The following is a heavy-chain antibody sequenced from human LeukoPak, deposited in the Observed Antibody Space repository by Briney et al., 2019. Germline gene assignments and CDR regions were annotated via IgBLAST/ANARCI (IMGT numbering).Heavy chain of an antibody. J-gene: IGHJ3*02. Sequence: SETLSLTCTVSAGSISSHYWSWIRQPPGKGLEWIGHFAYSGTTSYNASLKSRVTISVDTSKNQFSLTLTSVTAADTAVYYCARPHSSGWYGVYDIWGQGTMVTVSS. CDR2: FAYSGTT. D-gene: IGHD6-19*01. V-gene: IGHV4-59*08. CDR3: ARPHSSGWYGVYDI. CDR1: AGSISSHY.